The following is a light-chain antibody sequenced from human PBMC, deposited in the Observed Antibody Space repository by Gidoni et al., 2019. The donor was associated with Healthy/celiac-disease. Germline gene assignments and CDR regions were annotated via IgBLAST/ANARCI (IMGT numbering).Light chain of an antibody. CDR2: CAS. CDR1: QSVSSN. Sequence: IVMTQSPATLSVSPGERATRSCRASQSVSSNLAWYQQKPGQAPRLLIYCASTRATGIPARFSGSGSGTEFTLTISSLQSEDFAVYYCQQYNNWPPLTFGGGTKVEIK. J-gene: IGKJ4*01. V-gene: IGKV3-15*01. CDR3: QQYNNWPPLT.